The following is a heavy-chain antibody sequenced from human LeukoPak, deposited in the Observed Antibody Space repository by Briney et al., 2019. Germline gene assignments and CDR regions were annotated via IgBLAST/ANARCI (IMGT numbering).Heavy chain of an antibody. D-gene: IGHD3-22*01. CDR1: AYSISNGYY. Sequence: PSETLSLTCAVSAYSISNGYYWGRIRQPPGKGLEWIGSIYHSGSTYYNPSLKSRVTISVDTSKNQFSLKLSSVTAADTAVYYCARAAYYYDTSGYYYDYWGQGTLVTVSS. V-gene: IGHV4-38-2*01. J-gene: IGHJ4*02. CDR2: IYHSGST. CDR3: ARAAYYYDTSGYYYDY.